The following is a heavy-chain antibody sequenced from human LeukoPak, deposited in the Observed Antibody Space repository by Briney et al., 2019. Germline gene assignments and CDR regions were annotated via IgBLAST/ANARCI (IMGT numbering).Heavy chain of an antibody. J-gene: IGHJ4*02. Sequence: SEALSLTCTVSGASVSSFYWNWIRQPPGKGLEWIGSMYYSGTTNYDPSFKSRVTISLDTSKNQFSLKLSSVTAADTAVYYCAGHHPRNTVDFWGQGALVTVSS. D-gene: IGHD2/OR15-2a*01. CDR2: MYYSGTT. CDR3: AGHHPRNTVDF. CDR1: GASVSSFY. V-gene: IGHV4-59*08.